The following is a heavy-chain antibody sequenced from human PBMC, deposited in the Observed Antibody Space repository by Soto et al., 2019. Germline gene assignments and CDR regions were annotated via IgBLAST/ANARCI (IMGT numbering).Heavy chain of an antibody. CDR3: ASGEALGYCSSKSCYGLRPFDY. D-gene: IGHD2-2*01. CDR2: IYYSGST. Sequence: PSETLSLTCTVSGGSISSGGYYWSWIRQHPGKGLEWIGYIYYSGSTYYNPSLKSRVTISVDTSKNQFSLKLSSVTAADTAVYYCASGEALGYCSSKSCYGLRPFDYWGQGTLVTVSS. CDR1: GGSISSGGYY. V-gene: IGHV4-31*03. J-gene: IGHJ4*02.